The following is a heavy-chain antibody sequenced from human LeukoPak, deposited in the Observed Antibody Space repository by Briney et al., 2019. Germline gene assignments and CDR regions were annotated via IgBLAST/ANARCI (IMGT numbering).Heavy chain of an antibody. D-gene: IGHD6-19*01. CDR2: ISGSGGST. Sequence: GGSLRLSCAASGFTFSSYAMSWVRQAPGKGLEWVSAISGSGGSTYYADSVEGRFTISRDNSKNTLYLQMNSLRAEDTAVYYCARDGGAVAGPTDAFDIWGQGTMVTVSS. J-gene: IGHJ3*02. CDR3: ARDGGAVAGPTDAFDI. CDR1: GFTFSSYA. V-gene: IGHV3-23*01.